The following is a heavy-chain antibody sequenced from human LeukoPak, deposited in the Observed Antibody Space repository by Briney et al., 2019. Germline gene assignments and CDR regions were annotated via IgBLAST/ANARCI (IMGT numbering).Heavy chain of an antibody. CDR2: IYHSGTC. Sequence: SETLSLTCTVSRGSISSSSYYWAWIRHPPGKGLEWIGMIYHSGTCYYNASLKSRVAISVDTSKNQFSLKLSSVTAADTAVYYCARQVCSSISCYVDYWGQRTLVTVSS. CDR3: ARQVCSSISCYVDY. D-gene: IGHD2-2*01. CDR1: RGSISSSSYY. V-gene: IGHV4-39*01. J-gene: IGHJ4*02.